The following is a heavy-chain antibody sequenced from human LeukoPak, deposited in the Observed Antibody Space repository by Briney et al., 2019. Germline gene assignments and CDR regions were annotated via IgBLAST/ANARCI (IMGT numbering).Heavy chain of an antibody. CDR3: ARLTPGAVAGKGTDY. J-gene: IGHJ4*02. CDR1: GGSISSSSYY. D-gene: IGHD6-19*01. Sequence: PSETLSLTCTVSGGSISSSSYYWGWIRQPPGKGLEWMGSIYYSGSTYYNPSLKSRVTISVDTSKNQFSLKLSSVTAADTAVYYCARLTPGAVAGKGTDYWGQGTLVTVSS. V-gene: IGHV4-39*01. CDR2: IYYSGST.